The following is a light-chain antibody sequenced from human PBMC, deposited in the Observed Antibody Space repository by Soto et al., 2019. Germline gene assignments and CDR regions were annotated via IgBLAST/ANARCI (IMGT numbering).Light chain of an antibody. CDR1: LSVSVY. CDR2: DAS. J-gene: IGKJ5*01. V-gene: IGKV3-11*01. Sequence: VVLTQSKATLSLSPGERATLSCRPSLSVSVYLDWYQQKPGQAPRLLISDASNRATGIPARFSGSGSGTDFTLTISSLEPEDFAVYYSHQRQYRPPMPFGQGTRL. CDR3: HQRQYRPPMP.